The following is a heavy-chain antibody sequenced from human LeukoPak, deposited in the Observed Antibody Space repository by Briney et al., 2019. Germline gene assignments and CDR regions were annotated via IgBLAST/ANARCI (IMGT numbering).Heavy chain of an antibody. V-gene: IGHV3-64*01. D-gene: IGHD2-2*01. J-gene: IGHJ4*02. CDR3: ARGLSHCSSTSCYVLSY. Sequence: PGGSLRLSCAASGFTFSSYAMHWVRQAPGKGLEYVSAISSNGGSTYYANSVKGRFTISRDNSKNTLYLQMGSLRAEDRAVYYCARGLSHCSSTSCYVLSYWGQGTLVTVSS. CDR1: GFTFSSYA. CDR2: ISSNGGST.